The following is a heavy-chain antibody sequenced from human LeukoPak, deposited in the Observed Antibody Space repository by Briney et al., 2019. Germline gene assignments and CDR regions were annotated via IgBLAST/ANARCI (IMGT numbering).Heavy chain of an antibody. CDR3: ARVPREGSSSWYAVDY. Sequence: PSETLSLTCTVSGGSISSSSYYWGWIRQPPGKGLEWIGSIYYSGSTYYNPSLKSRVTISVDTSKNQFSLKLSSVTAADTAVYYCARVPREGSSSWYAVDYWGQGTLVTVSS. J-gene: IGHJ4*02. CDR1: GGSISSSSYY. V-gene: IGHV4-39*01. CDR2: IYYSGST. D-gene: IGHD6-13*01.